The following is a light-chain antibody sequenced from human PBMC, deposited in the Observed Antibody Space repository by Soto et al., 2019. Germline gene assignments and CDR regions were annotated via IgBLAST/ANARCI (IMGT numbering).Light chain of an antibody. CDR1: QDIGSV. CDR3: QHYLNYPIT. J-gene: IGKJ5*01. Sequence: AIRMTQSPSSLFASTGATVTITCRASQDIGSVLAWYQQTPGAASKLLISGASNLHGGVPSRFRGMWSRTDFTLPLTQLQSEDFETYYCQHYLNYPITFGQGTRLEIK. V-gene: IGKV1-8*01. CDR2: GAS.